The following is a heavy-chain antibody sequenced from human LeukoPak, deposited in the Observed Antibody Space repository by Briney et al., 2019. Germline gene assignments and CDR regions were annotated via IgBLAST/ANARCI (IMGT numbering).Heavy chain of an antibody. J-gene: IGHJ4*02. CDR3: ARDRWGSGYDPSYFDY. V-gene: IGHV1-2*02. CDR2: INPNSGGT. CDR1: GYTFTGYY. D-gene: IGHD5-12*01. Sequence: ASVKVSCKASGYTFTGYYMHWVRQAPGQGLECMGWINPNSGGTNYAQKFQGRVTMTRDTSISTAYMELSRLRSDDTAVYYCARDRWGSGYDPSYFDYWGQGTLVTVSS.